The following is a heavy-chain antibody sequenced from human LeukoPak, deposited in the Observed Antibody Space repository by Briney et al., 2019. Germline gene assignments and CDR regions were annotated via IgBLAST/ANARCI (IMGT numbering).Heavy chain of an antibody. V-gene: IGHV4-61*02. D-gene: IGHD4-11*01. CDR1: GGSISSGSYY. CDR2: IYTSGST. CDR3: AIQRGATVTQPEPNWFDP. J-gene: IGHJ5*02. Sequence: SQTLSLTCTVSGGSISSGSYYWSWIRQPAGKGLEWIGRIYTSGSTNYNPSLKGRVTISVDTSKNQFSLKLSSVTAADTAVYYCAIQRGATVTQPEPNWFDPWGQGTLVTVSS.